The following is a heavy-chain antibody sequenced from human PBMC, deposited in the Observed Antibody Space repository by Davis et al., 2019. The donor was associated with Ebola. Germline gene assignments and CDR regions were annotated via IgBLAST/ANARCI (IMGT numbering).Heavy chain of an antibody. CDR1: GGSISSGSYY. J-gene: IGHJ4*02. CDR3: AGAMVRGFLIDY. Sequence: LRLSCTVSGGSISSGSYYWSWIRQPAGKGLEWIGHIYTSGSTNYNPSLKSRVTISVDTSKNQFSLKLSSVTAADTAVYYCAGAMVRGFLIDYWGQGTLVTVSS. D-gene: IGHD3-10*01. CDR2: IYTSGST. V-gene: IGHV4-61*09.